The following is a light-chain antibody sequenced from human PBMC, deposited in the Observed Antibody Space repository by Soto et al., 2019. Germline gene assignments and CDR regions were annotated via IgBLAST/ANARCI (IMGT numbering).Light chain of an antibody. CDR1: QSISDT. V-gene: IGKV3-15*01. Sequence: EISMTQSPAPRSVSPGGRATLSCRASQSISDTLAWYQQKPGQAPRLLIYSASRGATGFPARFSGSGSGTDFTLTISRLQSEDFAVYYCQQYNNWPWTFGQGTKVDIK. CDR2: SAS. J-gene: IGKJ1*01. CDR3: QQYNNWPWT.